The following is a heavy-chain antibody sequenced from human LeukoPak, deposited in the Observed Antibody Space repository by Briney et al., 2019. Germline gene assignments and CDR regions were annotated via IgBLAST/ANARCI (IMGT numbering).Heavy chain of an antibody. CDR2: IYTSGST. CDR3: ARVVVVPAAIGYYYYYMDV. Sequence: SQTLSLTCTVSGGSISSGSYYWSWIRQPAGKGLEWIGRIYTSGSTNYNPSLKSRVTISVDTSKNQFSLKLSSVTAADTAVYYCARVVVVPAAIGYYYYYMDVWGKGTTVTVSS. D-gene: IGHD2-2*02. J-gene: IGHJ6*03. CDR1: GGSISSGSYY. V-gene: IGHV4-61*02.